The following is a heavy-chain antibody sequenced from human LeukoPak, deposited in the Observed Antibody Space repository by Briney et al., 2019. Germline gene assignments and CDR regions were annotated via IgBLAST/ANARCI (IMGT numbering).Heavy chain of an antibody. CDR3: ARVRSIPYYYYMDV. V-gene: IGHV1-69*05. Sequence: PGSSVKVSCKASGGTFSSYAISWVRQAPGQGLEWMGGFIPIFGTANYAQKFQGRVTITTDESTSTAYMELSSLRSEDTAVYYCARVRSIPYYYYMDVWGKGTTVTVSS. CDR1: GGTFSSYA. CDR2: FIPIFGTA. J-gene: IGHJ6*03. D-gene: IGHD1-14*01.